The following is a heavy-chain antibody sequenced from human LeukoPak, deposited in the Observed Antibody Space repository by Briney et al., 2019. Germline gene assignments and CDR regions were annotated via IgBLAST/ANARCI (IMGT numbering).Heavy chain of an antibody. D-gene: IGHD3-22*01. CDR1: GYSFTSYW. Sequence: GESLKISCKGSGYSFTSYWIGWVRQMPGKGLEWVGIIYPGDSDTRYSPSFQGQVTISVGKSISTASLQWSSLKASDTAMYYCARTPYSSGYSFDYWGQGTLDTVSS. CDR2: IYPGDSDT. J-gene: IGHJ4*02. V-gene: IGHV5-51*01. CDR3: ARTPYSSGYSFDY.